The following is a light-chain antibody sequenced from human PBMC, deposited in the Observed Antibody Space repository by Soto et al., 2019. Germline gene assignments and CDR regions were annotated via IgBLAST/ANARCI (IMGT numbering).Light chain of an antibody. CDR3: QQYFSTPYT. Sequence: DIVMTQSPDSLAVSLGERATINCKSSQSVLEDSNNKNYLTWYQQKPGQPPRLLIYWASIRESGVPDRFSGSGSGTDFTLTINNPQAEDVAVYYCQQYFSTPYTFGQGTTLEIK. CDR2: WAS. J-gene: IGKJ2*01. CDR1: QSVLEDSNNKNY. V-gene: IGKV4-1*01.